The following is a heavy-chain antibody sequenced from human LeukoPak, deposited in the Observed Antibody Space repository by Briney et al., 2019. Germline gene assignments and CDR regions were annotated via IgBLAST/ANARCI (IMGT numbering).Heavy chain of an antibody. CDR1: GFTFSSDA. CDR3: AKERVTVTTDYFDH. V-gene: IGHV3-23*01. CDR2: ISGSGGSI. D-gene: IGHD4-17*01. Sequence: PGGSLRLSCVASGFTFSSDAMSWVRQAPGKGLEWVSTISGSGGSIYNTDSVKGRFIISRDNSKNTLYLQMNSLRAEDTAVYYCAKERVTVTTDYFDHWGQGALVTVSS. J-gene: IGHJ4*02.